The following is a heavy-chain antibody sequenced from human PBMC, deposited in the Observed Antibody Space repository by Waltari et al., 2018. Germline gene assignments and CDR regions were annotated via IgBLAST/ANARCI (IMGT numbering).Heavy chain of an antibody. CDR3: ARGSVANP. CDR2: ISNSGDTV. D-gene: IGHD6-19*01. CDR1: GFIFSDFY. Sequence: QAQQVESGGGLVRPGGSLRLSCTASGFIFSDFYMSWIRQPPGKGLEWIAYISNSGDTVYYADSVKGRFAVSRDNADNSMFLQMNSLRGNDTAVYYCARGSVANPWGQGALVVVSS. J-gene: IGHJ5*02. V-gene: IGHV3-11*04.